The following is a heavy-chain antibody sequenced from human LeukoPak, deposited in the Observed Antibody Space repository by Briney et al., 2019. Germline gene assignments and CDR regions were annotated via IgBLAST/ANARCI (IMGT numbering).Heavy chain of an antibody. Sequence: PGGSLRLSCAASGFTFSSYSMNWVRQAPGKGLEWVSYISSSSSTIYYADSVKGRFTISRDNAKNSLYLQMNSLRAEGTAVYYCARRASYCSSTSCYSGSYSWFDPWGQGTLVTVSS. CDR1: GFTFSSYS. CDR3: ARRASYCSSTSCYSGSYSWFDP. D-gene: IGHD2-2*01. J-gene: IGHJ5*02. V-gene: IGHV3-48*01. CDR2: ISSSSSTI.